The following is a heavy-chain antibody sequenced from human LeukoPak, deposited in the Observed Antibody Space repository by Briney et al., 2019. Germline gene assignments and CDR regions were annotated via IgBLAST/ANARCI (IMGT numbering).Heavy chain of an antibody. CDR3: SRGGWPTAGTPRMDV. CDR1: GFTFSDHG. CDR2: IYYDGKNK. V-gene: IGHV3-33*01. Sequence: GGSLRLSCAAFGFTFSDHGIHWVRQAPGKGLEWVAIIYYDGKNKYYADSAKGRFTISRDNPKNTAYLQMNSLSGDDSGVYYCSRGGWPTAGTPRMDVWGQGTTVTVSS. D-gene: IGHD6-13*01. J-gene: IGHJ6*02.